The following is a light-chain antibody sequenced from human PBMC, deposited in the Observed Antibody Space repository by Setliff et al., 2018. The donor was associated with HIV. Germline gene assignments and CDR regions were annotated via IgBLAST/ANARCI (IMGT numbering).Light chain of an antibody. CDR2: EVS. CDR3: SSRTSSSTPYV. Sequence: QSALAQPPSVSGSPGQSVTISCTGTSSDVGSSNRVSWYQQPPGTVPRLMIYEVSSRPSGVPDRFSGSKSGSTASLTISGLQAEDEADYYCSSRTSSSTPYVFGTGTKVTVL. V-gene: IGLV2-18*02. CDR1: SSDVGSSNR. J-gene: IGLJ1*01.